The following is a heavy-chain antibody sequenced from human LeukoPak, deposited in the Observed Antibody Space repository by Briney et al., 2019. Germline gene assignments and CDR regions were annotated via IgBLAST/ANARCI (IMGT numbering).Heavy chain of an antibody. CDR2: INPNSGGT. Sequence: ASVTVSCKASGYTFDSYGVTWVRQAPGQGLEWMGWINPNSGGTNYAQKFQGRVTMTRDTSISTAYMELSRLRSDDTAVYYCADSSGSYNAGWFDPWGQGTLVTVSS. CDR3: ADSSGSYNAGWFDP. V-gene: IGHV1-2*02. J-gene: IGHJ5*02. CDR1: GYTFDSYG. D-gene: IGHD1-26*01.